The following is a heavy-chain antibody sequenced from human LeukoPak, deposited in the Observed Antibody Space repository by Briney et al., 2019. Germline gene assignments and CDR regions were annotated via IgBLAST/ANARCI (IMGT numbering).Heavy chain of an antibody. J-gene: IGHJ6*03. Sequence: GGSLRLSCAASGFTVSTYYMTWVRQAPGKGLECVSVIYSGGSTYYADSVKGRFTISRDNSKNTLYLQMNSLRAEDTAVYYCATAGTMARYYYYMDVWGKGTTVTVSS. CDR3: ATAGTMARYYYYMDV. CDR2: IYSGGST. V-gene: IGHV3-53*01. D-gene: IGHD3-10*01. CDR1: GFTVSTYY.